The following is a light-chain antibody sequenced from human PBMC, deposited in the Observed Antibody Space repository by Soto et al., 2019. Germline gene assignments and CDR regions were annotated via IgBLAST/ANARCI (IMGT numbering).Light chain of an antibody. CDR1: QSIRSW. J-gene: IGKJ4*01. CDR3: QQYYSSPRT. Sequence: DIQMTQSPSTLSASVGDRVAITCRASQSIRSWLAWCQQKPGKAPKLLIYAASSLQSGVPSRFSGSGSETDFTLTISSLQAEDVAVYYCQQYYSSPRTFGGGTKV. CDR2: AAS. V-gene: IGKV1-5*01.